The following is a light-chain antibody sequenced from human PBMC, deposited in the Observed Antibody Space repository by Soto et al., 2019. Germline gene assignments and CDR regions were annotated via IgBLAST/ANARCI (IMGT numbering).Light chain of an antibody. CDR2: GAS. Sequence: EIVLTQSPGTLSLSPGDRATLSCRASQSVSSNYLSWFQQKPGQAPRLLIFGASSRATGIPDRFSGSGSGTDFTLTISRLEPEDFAVYYCQQYGSSPLTFGPGTKVDTK. CDR1: QSVSSNY. CDR3: QQYGSSPLT. V-gene: IGKV3-20*01. J-gene: IGKJ3*01.